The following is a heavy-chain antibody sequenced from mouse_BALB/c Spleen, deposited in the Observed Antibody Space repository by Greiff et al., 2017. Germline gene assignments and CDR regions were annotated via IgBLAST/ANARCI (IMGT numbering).Heavy chain of an antibody. D-gene: IGHD2-4*01. CDR2: IYPGDGDT. V-gene: IGHV1-82*01. CDR1: GYAFSSSW. Sequence: QVQLQQSGPELVKPGASVKISCKASGYAFSSSWMNWVKQRPGQGLEWIGRIYPGDGDTNYNGKFKGKATLTADKSSSTAYMQLSSLTSVDSSVYFCARSSDYSFAYWGQGTLVTVSA. J-gene: IGHJ3*01. CDR3: ARSSDYSFAY.